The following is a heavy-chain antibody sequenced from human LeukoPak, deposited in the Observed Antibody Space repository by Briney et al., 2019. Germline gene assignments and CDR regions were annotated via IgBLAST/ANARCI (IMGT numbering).Heavy chain of an antibody. Sequence: ASVKVSCKASGYTFTSYDINWVRQATGQGLEWMGWMNPNSGNTGYAQKFQGRVTITTDESTSTAYMELSSLRSEDTAVYYCATEYYDFWSGYSSWGQGTLVTVSS. CDR2: MNPNSGNT. CDR3: ATEYYDFWSGYSS. D-gene: IGHD3-3*01. V-gene: IGHV1-8*01. CDR1: GYTFTSYD. J-gene: IGHJ5*02.